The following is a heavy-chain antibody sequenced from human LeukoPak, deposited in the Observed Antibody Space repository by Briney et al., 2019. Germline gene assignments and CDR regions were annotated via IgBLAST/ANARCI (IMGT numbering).Heavy chain of an antibody. Sequence: SETLSLTCTVSGGSISSYCWSWIRQPPGKGLEWIGYIYYSGSTNYNPSLKSRVTISVDTSKNQFSLKLSSVTAADTAVYYCARAPTALRFLEWLRFDPWGQGTLVTVSS. V-gene: IGHV4-59*01. CDR3: ARAPTALRFLEWLRFDP. D-gene: IGHD3-3*01. J-gene: IGHJ5*02. CDR2: IYYSGST. CDR1: GGSISSYC.